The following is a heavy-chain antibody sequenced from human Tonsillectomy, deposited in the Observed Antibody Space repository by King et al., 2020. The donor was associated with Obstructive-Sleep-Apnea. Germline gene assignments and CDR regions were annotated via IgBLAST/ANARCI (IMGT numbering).Heavy chain of an antibody. V-gene: IGHV3-30*04. CDR3: ARGDYYDSPWFFDF. D-gene: IGHD3-22*01. Sequence: VQLVESGGGVVQPGRSLRLSCAASGFTFSTFAMHWVRQAPGKGLEWVTIISYDGSNKYYEDSVKGRFTISRDNSKLFLQMNSLRAEDTAVYYCARGDYYDSPWFFDFWGQGTLVTVSS. CDR1: GFTFSTFA. J-gene: IGHJ4*02. CDR2: ISYDGSNK.